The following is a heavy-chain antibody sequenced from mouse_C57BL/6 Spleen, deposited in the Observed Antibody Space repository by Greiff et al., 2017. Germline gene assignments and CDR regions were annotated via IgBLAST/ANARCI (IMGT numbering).Heavy chain of an antibody. CDR2: ISYDGSN. CDR1: GYSITSGYY. Sequence: DVKLQESGPGLVKPSQSLSLTCSVTGYSITSGYYWNWIRQFPGNKLEWMGYISYDGSNNYNPSLKNRISITRDTSKNQFFLKLNSVTTEDTATYYGARGYDYDVGYYYAMDYWGQGTSVTVSS. D-gene: IGHD2-4*01. J-gene: IGHJ4*01. CDR3: ARGYDYDVGYYYAMDY. V-gene: IGHV3-6*01.